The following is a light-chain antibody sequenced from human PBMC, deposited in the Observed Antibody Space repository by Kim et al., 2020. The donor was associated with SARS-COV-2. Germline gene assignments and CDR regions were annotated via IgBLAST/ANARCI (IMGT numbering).Light chain of an antibody. V-gene: IGLV7-43*01. CDR2: STT. CDR3: LLYYGGTVV. Sequence: PGGTVTLTCASSTGAVNSIYYPNWFQQKPGEPPRTLISSTTNKHSWTPARFSGSLLGGKAALTLSGAQPEDEADYYCLLYYGGTVVFGGGTKVTVL. J-gene: IGLJ2*01. CDR1: TGAVNSIYY.